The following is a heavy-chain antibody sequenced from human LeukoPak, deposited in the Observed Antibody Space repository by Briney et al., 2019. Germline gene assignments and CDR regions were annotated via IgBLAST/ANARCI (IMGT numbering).Heavy chain of an antibody. CDR2: ISYDGSNK. CDR3: AKDNVAAAGRYFDY. CDR1: GFTFSNYG. Sequence: PGRSLRLSCAASGFTFSNYGMHWVRQAPGKGLEWVALISYDGSNKYFADSVKGRFTISRDNSKNTLYLQMHSLGAEDTAVYYCAKDNVAAAGRYFDYWGQGTLVTVSS. J-gene: IGHJ4*02. V-gene: IGHV3-30*18. D-gene: IGHD6-13*01.